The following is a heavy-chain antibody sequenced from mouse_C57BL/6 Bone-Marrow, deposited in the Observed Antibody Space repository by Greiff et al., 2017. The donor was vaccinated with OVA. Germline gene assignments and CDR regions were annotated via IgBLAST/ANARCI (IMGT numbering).Heavy chain of an antibody. J-gene: IGHJ3*01. CDR3: ARVYYYGSSSPFAY. CDR1: GFTFSDYG. Sequence: EVKLMESGGGLVKPGGSLKLSCAASGFTFSDYGMHWVRQAPEKGLEWVAYISSGSSTIYYADTVKGRFTISRDNAKNTLFLQMTSLRSEDTAMYYCARVYYYGSSSPFAYWGQGTLVTVSA. CDR2: ISSGSSTI. V-gene: IGHV5-17*01. D-gene: IGHD1-1*01.